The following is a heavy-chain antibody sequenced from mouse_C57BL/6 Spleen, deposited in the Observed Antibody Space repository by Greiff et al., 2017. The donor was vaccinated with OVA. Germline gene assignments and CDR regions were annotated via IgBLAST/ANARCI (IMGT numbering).Heavy chain of an antibody. CDR3: ARYGSPYYFDY. CDR1: GFTFSSYG. CDR2: ISSGGSYT. Sequence: EVKVVESGGDLVKPGGSLKLSCAASGFTFSSYGMSWVRQTPDKRLEWVATISSGGSYTYYPDSVKGRFTISRDNAKNTLYLQMSSLKSEDTAMYYCARYGSPYYFDYWGQGTTLTVSS. D-gene: IGHD1-1*01. J-gene: IGHJ2*01. V-gene: IGHV5-6*01.